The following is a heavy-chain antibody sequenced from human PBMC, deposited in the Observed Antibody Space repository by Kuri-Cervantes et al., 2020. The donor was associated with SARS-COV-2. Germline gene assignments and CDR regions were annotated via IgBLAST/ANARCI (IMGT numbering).Heavy chain of an antibody. J-gene: IGHJ6*03. CDR1: GGSISSGSYY. Sequence: LRLCCTVSGGSISSGSYYWSWIRQPAGKGLEWIGRIYTSGSTNYNPSLKSRVTISVDTSKNQFSLKPSSVTAADTAVYYCARDLPSDYTYYYYYMDAWGKGTTVTVSS. CDR3: ARDLPSDYTYYYYYMDA. CDR2: IYTSGST. D-gene: IGHD4/OR15-4a*01. V-gene: IGHV4-61*02.